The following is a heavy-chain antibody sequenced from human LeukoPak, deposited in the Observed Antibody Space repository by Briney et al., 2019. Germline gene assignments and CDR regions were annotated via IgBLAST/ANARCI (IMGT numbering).Heavy chain of an antibody. Sequence: GRSLRLSCAASGFTFSSYGMHWVRQAPGKGLEWVAVIWYDGSNKYYADSVKGRFTISRDNSKSTLYLQMNSLRAEDTAVYYCARGVYGSGSVYPSEDYWGQGTLVTVSS. CDR1: GFTFSSYG. D-gene: IGHD3-10*01. V-gene: IGHV3-33*01. J-gene: IGHJ4*02. CDR3: ARGVYGSGSVYPSEDY. CDR2: IWYDGSNK.